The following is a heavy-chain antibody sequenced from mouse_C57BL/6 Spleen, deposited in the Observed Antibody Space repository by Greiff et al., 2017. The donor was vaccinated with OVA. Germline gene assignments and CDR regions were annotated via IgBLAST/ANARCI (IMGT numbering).Heavy chain of an antibody. V-gene: IGHV5-17*01. CDR3: ARPGYYGSSYVDY. J-gene: IGHJ2*01. D-gene: IGHD1-1*01. CDR2: ISSGSSTI. Sequence: EVQLQQSGGGLVKPGGSLKLSCAASGFTFSDYGMHWVRQAPEKGLEWVAYISSGSSTIYYADTVKGRFTISRDNAKNTLFLQMTSLRSEDTAMYYCARPGYYGSSYVDYWGQGTTLTVSS. CDR1: GFTFSDYG.